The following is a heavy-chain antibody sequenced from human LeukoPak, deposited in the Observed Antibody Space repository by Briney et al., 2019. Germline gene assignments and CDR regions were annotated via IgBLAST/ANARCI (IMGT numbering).Heavy chain of an antibody. Sequence: PGGSLRLSCAASGLSVSSKYMSWVRQAPGKGLEWVSGIFSGDSAYHADSVKGRFTISRDISKNTLYLQMNSLRREDTAVYFCASLMTTIHYYYMDVWGKGTTVTVSS. V-gene: IGHV3-53*01. D-gene: IGHD4-17*01. J-gene: IGHJ6*03. CDR1: GLSVSSKY. CDR2: IFSGDSA. CDR3: ASLMTTIHYYYMDV.